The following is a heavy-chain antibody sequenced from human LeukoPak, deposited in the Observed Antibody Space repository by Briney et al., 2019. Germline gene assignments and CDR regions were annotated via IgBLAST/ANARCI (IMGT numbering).Heavy chain of an antibody. Sequence: GGSLRLSCEASGFSFSSYWMIWVRQAPGKGLEWVGNIQQDGSGKEYVDAVKGRFTISRENAKNSLYLQMDSLRAEDTAVYYCAKDLLPHPGYSSSWPNDAFDIWGQGTMVTVSS. V-gene: IGHV3-7*01. CDR1: GFSFSSYW. CDR2: IQQDGSGK. D-gene: IGHD6-13*01. J-gene: IGHJ3*02. CDR3: AKDLLPHPGYSSSWPNDAFDI.